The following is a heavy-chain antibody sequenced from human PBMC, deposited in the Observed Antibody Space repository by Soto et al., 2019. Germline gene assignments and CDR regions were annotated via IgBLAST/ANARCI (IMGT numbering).Heavy chain of an antibody. CDR3: ARWPQLEPRFDY. D-gene: IGHD1-1*01. CDR1: GGSISSGAYY. Sequence: QVQLQESGPGLVKPSQTLSLTCTVSGGSISSGAYYWSWIRQHPGKGLEWIGYIYYSGSTYYNPYLKSRVTISVHTSKNQFSLKLNSVTAADTAVYYCARWPQLEPRFDYWGQGTLVTVSS. CDR2: IYYSGST. J-gene: IGHJ4*02. V-gene: IGHV4-31*03.